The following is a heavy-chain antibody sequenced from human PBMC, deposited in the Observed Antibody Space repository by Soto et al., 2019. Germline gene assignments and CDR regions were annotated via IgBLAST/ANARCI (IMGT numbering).Heavy chain of an antibody. V-gene: IGHV1-69*04. CDR1: GGTFSSYT. Sequence: ASVKVSCKASGGTFSSYTISWVRQAPGQGLEWMGRIIPILGIANYAQKFQGRVTITADKSTSTAYMELSSLRSEDTAVYYCARDLEDDFWSGYYAGYWGQGTLVTVSS. J-gene: IGHJ4*02. CDR2: IIPILGIA. D-gene: IGHD3-3*01. CDR3: ARDLEDDFWSGYYAGY.